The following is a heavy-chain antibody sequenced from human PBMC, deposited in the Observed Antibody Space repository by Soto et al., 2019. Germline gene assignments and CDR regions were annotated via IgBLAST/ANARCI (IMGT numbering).Heavy chain of an antibody. CDR3: ARVRVPALTAMVIGFDY. CDR2: INHSGST. J-gene: IGHJ4*02. D-gene: IGHD5-18*01. CDR1: GGSFSGYY. V-gene: IGHV4-34*01. Sequence: SETLSLTCAVYGGSFSGYYWSWIRQPPGKGLEWIGEINHSGSTNYNPSLKSRVTISVDTSKNQFSLKLSSVTAADTAVYYCARVRVPALTAMVIGFDYWGQGTLVTVSS.